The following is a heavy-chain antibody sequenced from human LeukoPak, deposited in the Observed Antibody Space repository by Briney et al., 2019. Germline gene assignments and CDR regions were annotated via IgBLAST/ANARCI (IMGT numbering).Heavy chain of an antibody. CDR2: IYYSGST. V-gene: IGHV4-30-4*08. J-gene: IGHJ4*02. CDR1: GGSISSGDYY. CDR3: ARAGHSSSWYSLDY. Sequence: PSQTLSLTCTVSGGSISSGDYYWSWIRQPPGKGLEWIGYIYYSGSTYYNPSLKGRVTISVDTSKNQFSLKLSSVTAADTAVYYCARAGHSSSWYSLDYWGQGTLVTVSS. D-gene: IGHD6-13*01.